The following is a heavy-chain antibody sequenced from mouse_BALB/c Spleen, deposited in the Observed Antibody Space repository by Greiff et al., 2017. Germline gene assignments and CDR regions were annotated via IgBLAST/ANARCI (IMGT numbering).Heavy chain of an antibody. V-gene: IGHV1-54*03. CDR3: AREGSSPSFDY. D-gene: IGHD1-1*01. J-gene: IGHJ2*01. CDR2: INPGSGGT. CDR1: GYAFTNYL. Sequence: VQLVESGAELVRPGTSVKVSCKASGYAFTNYLIEWVKQRPGQGLEWIGVINPGSGGTNYNEKFKGKATLTADKSSSTAYMQLSSLTSDDSAVYFCAREGSSPSFDYWGQGTTLTVSS.